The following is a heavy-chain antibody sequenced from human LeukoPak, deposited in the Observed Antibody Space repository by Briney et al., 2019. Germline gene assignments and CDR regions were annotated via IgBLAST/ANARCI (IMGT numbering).Heavy chain of an antibody. J-gene: IGHJ6*03. Sequence: GESLKISCKGSGFTFSSYWMHWVRQAPGKGLVWVSRINSDGSSTSYADSVKGRFTISRDNSKNTLYLQMNSLRAEDTAVYYCARDVGWLGTMDVWGKGTTVTISS. D-gene: IGHD6-19*01. CDR3: ARDVGWLGTMDV. CDR2: INSDGSST. CDR1: GFTFSSYW. V-gene: IGHV3-74*01.